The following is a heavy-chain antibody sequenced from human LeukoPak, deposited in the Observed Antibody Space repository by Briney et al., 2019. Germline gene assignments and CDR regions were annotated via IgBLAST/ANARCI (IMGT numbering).Heavy chain of an antibody. CDR3: ARALELLRVYYYYGMDV. Sequence: GASVKVSCKASGYTFTSYDINWGRQATGQGLEWMGWMNPKSGNTGYAQKFQGRVTMARNTSTSTAYMELSSLRSEDTAVYYCARALELLRVYYYYGMDVWGQGTTVTVSS. D-gene: IGHD1-26*01. CDR2: MNPKSGNT. CDR1: GYTFTSYD. J-gene: IGHJ6*02. V-gene: IGHV1-8*01.